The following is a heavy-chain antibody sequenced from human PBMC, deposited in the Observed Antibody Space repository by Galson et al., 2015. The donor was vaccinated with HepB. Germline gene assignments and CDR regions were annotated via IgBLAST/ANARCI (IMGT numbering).Heavy chain of an antibody. D-gene: IGHD3-3*01. J-gene: IGHJ6*03. CDR1: GFTFSSYS. V-gene: IGHV3-21*01. Sequence: SLRLSCAASGFTFSSYSMNWVRQAPGKGLEWVSSISSSSSYIYYADSVKGRFTISRDNAKNSLYLQMNSLRAEDTAVYYCAGDFGVVIRYYYYYMDVWGKGTTVTVSS. CDR3: AGDFGVVIRYYYYYMDV. CDR2: ISSSSSYI.